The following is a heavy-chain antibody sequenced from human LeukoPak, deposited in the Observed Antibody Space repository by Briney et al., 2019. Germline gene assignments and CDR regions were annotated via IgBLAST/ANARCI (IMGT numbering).Heavy chain of an antibody. J-gene: IGHJ4*02. D-gene: IGHD5-12*01. Sequence: GGSLRISCAASGFTFSIYAMTWVGQAPGKGLEGVSAIGGSGVPTYYADSVKGRFTISRDKSKNTPFLQMNSLRAEDTAVYYCAKDRTAGYDGLVDYWGQGTLVTVSS. CDR1: GFTFSIYA. CDR3: AKDRTAGYDGLVDY. V-gene: IGHV3-23*01. CDR2: IGGSGVPT.